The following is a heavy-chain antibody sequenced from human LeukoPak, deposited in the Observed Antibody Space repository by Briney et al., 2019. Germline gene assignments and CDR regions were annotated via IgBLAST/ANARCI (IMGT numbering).Heavy chain of an antibody. Sequence: GASVKVSCKASGYTFTSYDINWVRQATGQGLEWMGWMNPNSGNTGYAQKFQGRVTITRNTSISTAYMELSSLRSEDTAVYYCARGPSEEVPAAIGYYYYMDVWGKGTTVTVSS. CDR2: MNPNSGNT. V-gene: IGHV1-8*03. CDR3: ARGPSEEVPAAIGYYYYMDV. J-gene: IGHJ6*03. D-gene: IGHD2-2*02. CDR1: GYTFTSYD.